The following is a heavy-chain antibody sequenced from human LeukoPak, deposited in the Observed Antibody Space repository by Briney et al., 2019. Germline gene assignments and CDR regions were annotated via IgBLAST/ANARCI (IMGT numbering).Heavy chain of an antibody. D-gene: IGHD3-10*01. V-gene: IGHV3-21*01. J-gene: IGHJ6*02. Sequence: GGSLRLSCAASGFTFSSYSMNWVRQAPGKGPEWVSSISSSSSYIYYADSVKGRFTISRDNAKNSLYLQMNSLRAEDTAVYYCARAPIWGVGELFFNYYYYGMDVWGQGTTVTVSS. CDR3: ARAPIWGVGELFFNYYYYGMDV. CDR1: GFTFSSYS. CDR2: ISSSSSYI.